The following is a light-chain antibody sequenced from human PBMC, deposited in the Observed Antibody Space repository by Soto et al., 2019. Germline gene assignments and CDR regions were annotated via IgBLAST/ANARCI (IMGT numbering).Light chain of an antibody. CDR3: QSYDSSLSGSV. V-gene: IGLV1-40*01. J-gene: IGLJ2*01. Sequence: QPVLTQPPSVSGGPGQRVTISCTGSSSNIRAGYDVHWYQQLPGTAPKLLIYGNSNRPSGVPDRFSGSKSGTSASLAITGLQAEDEADYYCQSYDSSLSGSVFGGGTKLTVL. CDR1: SSNIRAGYD. CDR2: GNS.